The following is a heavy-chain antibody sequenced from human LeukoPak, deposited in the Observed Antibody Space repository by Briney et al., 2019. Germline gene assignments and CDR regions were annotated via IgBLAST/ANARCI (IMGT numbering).Heavy chain of an antibody. CDR1: GGTFSSYA. CDR2: IIPIFGTA. D-gene: IGHD2-15*01. CDR3: ARGVIAEGYFDY. Sequence: SVKVSCKASGGTFSSYAISWVRQAPGQGLEWMGGIIPIFGTANYAQKFQGRVTITTDESTSTAYMELSSLRSEDTAVYYCARGVIAEGYFDYWGQGTLVTVSS. V-gene: IGHV1-69*05. J-gene: IGHJ4*02.